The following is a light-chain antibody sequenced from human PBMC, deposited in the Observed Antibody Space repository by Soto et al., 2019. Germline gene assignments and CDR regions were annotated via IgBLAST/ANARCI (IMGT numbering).Light chain of an antibody. CDR1: QSISSW. J-gene: IGKJ1*01. V-gene: IGKV1-5*03. CDR3: QQDNSYSPA. CDR2: KAS. Sequence: DIRMTQSPSTLSASVGDRVTITCRASQSISSWLAWYQQKPGKAPKLLIYKASSLESGVPSRFSGSGSGTEFTLTISSLQPDDFATYYCQQDNSYSPAFGQGTKVDI.